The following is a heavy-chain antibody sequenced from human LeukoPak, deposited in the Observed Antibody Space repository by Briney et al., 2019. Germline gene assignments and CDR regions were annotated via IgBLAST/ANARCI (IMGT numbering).Heavy chain of an antibody. J-gene: IGHJ3*02. D-gene: IGHD3-3*01. CDR3: ARDLWDYDFWSGKGDAFDI. CDR2: IYYSGST. Sequence: SETLSLTCTVSGGSISSSSYYWGWIRQPPGKGLEWIGSIYYSGSTYYNPSLKSRVTISVDTSKNQFSLKLSSVTAADTAVYYCARDLWDYDFWSGKGDAFDIWGQGTMVTVSS. CDR1: GGSISSSSYY. V-gene: IGHV4-39*07.